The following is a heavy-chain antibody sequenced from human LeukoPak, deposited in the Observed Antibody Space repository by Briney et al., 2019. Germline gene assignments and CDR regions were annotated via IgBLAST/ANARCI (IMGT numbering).Heavy chain of an antibody. CDR2: IYYSGST. CDR1: GGSISNYY. CDR3: ASLLPSEDY. J-gene: IGHJ4*02. D-gene: IGHD3-22*01. Sequence: SETLSLTCTVSGGSISNYYWSWIRQPPGKGLEWIGYIYYSGSTKYNPSLKSRVTISVDTSKNQFSLKLSSVTAADTAVYYCASLLPSEDYWGQGTLVTVSS. V-gene: IGHV4-59*08.